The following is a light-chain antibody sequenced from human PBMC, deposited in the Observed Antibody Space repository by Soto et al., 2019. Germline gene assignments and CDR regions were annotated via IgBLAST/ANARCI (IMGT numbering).Light chain of an antibody. CDR2: ANN. CDR1: SSNIGAGYD. J-gene: IGLJ1*01. CDR3: QSYDTTLRGV. V-gene: IGLV1-40*01. Sequence: QSVLTQPPSVSGAPGQRVTISCTGSSSNIGAGYDVHWYQQFPGTAPKLLIYANNNRPSGVPDRFSASKSGTSASLAITGLQADDEADYSCQSYDTTLRGVFGTGTKLTVL.